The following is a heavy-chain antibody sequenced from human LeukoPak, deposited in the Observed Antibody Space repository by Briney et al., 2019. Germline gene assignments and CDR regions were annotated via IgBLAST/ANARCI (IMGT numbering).Heavy chain of an antibody. Sequence: SGGSLRLSCAASGFTFSSYAMSWVRQAPGKGLERVSAISGSGGSTYYADSVKGRFTISRDNSKNTLYLQMNSLRAEDTAVYYCAKDLIVEGASDYWGQGTLVTVSS. D-gene: IGHD1-26*01. CDR2: ISGSGGST. CDR1: GFTFSSYA. V-gene: IGHV3-23*01. CDR3: AKDLIVEGASDY. J-gene: IGHJ4*02.